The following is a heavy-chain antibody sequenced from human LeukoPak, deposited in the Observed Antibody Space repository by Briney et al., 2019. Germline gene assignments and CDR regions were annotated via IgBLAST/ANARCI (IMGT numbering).Heavy chain of an antibody. Sequence: SQTLSLTCAISGDSVSSNSAAWNWIRQSPSRGLEWLGRTYYRSKWYNDYAVSVKSRITINPDTSKNQFSLQLNSVTPEDTAVYYCARDRDYYDSSGYYEVLDYWGQGTLVTVSS. V-gene: IGHV6-1*01. D-gene: IGHD3-22*01. CDR1: GDSVSSNSAA. CDR3: ARDRDYYDSSGYYEVLDY. CDR2: TYYRSKWYN. J-gene: IGHJ4*02.